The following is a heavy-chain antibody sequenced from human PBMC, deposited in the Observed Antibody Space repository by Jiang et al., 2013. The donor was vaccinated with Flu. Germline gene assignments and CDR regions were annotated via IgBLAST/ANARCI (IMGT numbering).Heavy chain of an antibody. J-gene: IGHJ4*02. V-gene: IGHV3-33*03. Sequence: QLVESGGGVVQPGRSLRLSCAASGFSVSIYGMHWVRQAPGKGLEWVAAIWYDGITKYYGDSVKGRFTISRDNSKNTLYLEMNSLRAEDTAVYYCARGLNVCNGQICYSARFDSWGQGTPVTVSA. CDR2: IWYDGITK. CDR3: ARGLNVCNGQICYSARFDS. D-gene: IGHD2-15*01. CDR1: GFSVSIYG.